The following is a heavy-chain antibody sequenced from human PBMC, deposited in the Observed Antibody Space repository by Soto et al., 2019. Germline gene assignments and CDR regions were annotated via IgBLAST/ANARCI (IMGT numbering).Heavy chain of an antibody. V-gene: IGHV1-69*13. CDR1: GGTFSSYA. CDR2: IIPIFGTA. Sequence: SVKVSCKASGGTFSSYAISWVRQAPGQGLEWMGGIIPIFGTANYAQKFQGRVTITADESTSTAYMELSSLRSEDTAVYYCAAGYCSSTSCYWSKYGMDVWGQGTTVTVSS. D-gene: IGHD2-2*01. CDR3: AAGYCSSTSCYWSKYGMDV. J-gene: IGHJ6*02.